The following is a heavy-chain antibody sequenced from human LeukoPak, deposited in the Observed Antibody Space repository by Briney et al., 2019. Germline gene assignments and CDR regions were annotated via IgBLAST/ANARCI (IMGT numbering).Heavy chain of an antibody. Sequence: SQTLSLTCTVSSGSISSGGYYWSWIRQHPGKGLEWIGYIYYSGSTYYNPSLKSRVTISVDTSKNQFSLKLSSVTAADTAVYYCARERAGGTSVDYWGQGTLVTVSS. V-gene: IGHV4-31*03. CDR2: IYYSGST. CDR3: ARERAGGTSVDY. CDR1: SGSISSGGYY. D-gene: IGHD2-2*01. J-gene: IGHJ4*02.